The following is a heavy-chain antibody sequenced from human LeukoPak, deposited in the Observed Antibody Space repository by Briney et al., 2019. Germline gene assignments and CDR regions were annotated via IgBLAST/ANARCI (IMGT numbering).Heavy chain of an antibody. CDR3: ARGTVTMVDY. CDR1: GFTVSSNY. Sequence: GGSLRLSCAASGFTVSSNYMSWVRQAPGRGLEWVSVIYSGGSTYYADSVKGRFTISRDNSKNTLFLQMNSLRAGDTAVYYCARGTVTMVDYWGQGTLVTVSS. D-gene: IGHD3-10*01. CDR2: IYSGGST. V-gene: IGHV3-66*01. J-gene: IGHJ4*02.